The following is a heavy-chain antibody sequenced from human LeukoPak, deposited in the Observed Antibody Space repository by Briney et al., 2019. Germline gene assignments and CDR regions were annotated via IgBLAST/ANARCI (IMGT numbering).Heavy chain of an antibody. V-gene: IGHV5-51*01. J-gene: IGHJ4*02. CDR3: ARQNIGGTSASDY. D-gene: IGHD1-26*01. CDR1: GXSFTNYW. CDR2: IYPGDSDT. Sequence: GESLKISFKGSGXSFTNYWIGWVRQMPGKGMEWMGIIYPGDSDTRYSPSFQGQVTISADKSISTAYLQWTSLKASDTAMYYCARQNIGGTSASDYWGQGTLVTVSS.